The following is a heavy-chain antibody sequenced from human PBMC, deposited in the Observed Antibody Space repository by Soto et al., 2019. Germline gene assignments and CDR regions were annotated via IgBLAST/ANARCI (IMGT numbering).Heavy chain of an antibody. CDR2: IYYSGST. CDR3: ARSRGGYFYY. V-gene: IGHV4-59*01. CDR1: GGSISSYY. J-gene: IGHJ4*02. D-gene: IGHD3-16*01. Sequence: QVQLQESGPGLVKPSETLSLTCTVSGGSISSYYWSWIRQPPGKGLEWIGYIYYSGSTNYNPSLKSRVTISVDTSKNQFSLKLSSVTAADTAVYYCARSRGGYFYYWGQGTLVTVSS.